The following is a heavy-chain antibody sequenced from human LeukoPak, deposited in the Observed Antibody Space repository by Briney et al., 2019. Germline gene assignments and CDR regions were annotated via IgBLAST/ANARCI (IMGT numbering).Heavy chain of an antibody. Sequence: GGSLRLSCAASAFRFSSFAMTWVRQAPGKGLEWVSGIHGNGETTYYADSVKGRFTISRDNSKNTLYLQMNSLRAEDTAVYYCASPGDRGSGWYPPYFDYWGQGTLVTVSS. J-gene: IGHJ4*02. CDR2: IHGNGETT. CDR3: ASPGDRGSGWYPPYFDY. D-gene: IGHD6-19*01. CDR1: AFRFSSFA. V-gene: IGHV3-23*01.